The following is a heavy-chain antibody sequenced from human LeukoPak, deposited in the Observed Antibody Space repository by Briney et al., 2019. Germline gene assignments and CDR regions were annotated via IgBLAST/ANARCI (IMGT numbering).Heavy chain of an antibody. CDR1: GYTFTSYY. CDR3: ARGAYDSSGYYLEFDY. V-gene: IGHV1-46*01. CDR2: INPSGGST. D-gene: IGHD3-22*01. J-gene: IGHJ4*02. Sequence: ASVKVSCKASGYTFTSYYMHWVRQAPGQGLEWMGIINPSGGSTSYAQKFQGRVTMTRDMSTSTVYMELSSLRSEDTAVYYCARGAYDSSGYYLEFDYWGQGTLVTVSS.